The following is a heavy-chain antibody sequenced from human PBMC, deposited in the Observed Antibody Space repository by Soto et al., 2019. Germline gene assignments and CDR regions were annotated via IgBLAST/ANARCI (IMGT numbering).Heavy chain of an antibody. V-gene: IGHV3-30*18. CDR1: GFTFSSYG. CDR3: AEGGLQDGMGV. CDR2: ISYDGSNK. D-gene: IGHD3-16*01. Sequence: QVQLVESGGGVVQPGRSLRLSCAASGFTFSSYGMHWVRQAPGKGLEWVAVISYDGSNKYYADSVKGRFTISRDNSKNPRYLQMNSLRAEDTAVYYCAEGGLQDGMGVWGQGTTVTVSS. J-gene: IGHJ6*02.